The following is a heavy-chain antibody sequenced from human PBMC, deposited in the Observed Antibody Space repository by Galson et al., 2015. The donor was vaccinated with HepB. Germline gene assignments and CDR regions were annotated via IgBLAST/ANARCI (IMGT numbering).Heavy chain of an antibody. Sequence: SLRLSCAASGFNFYNSHMNWIRQAPGKGLEWVSYISRDSNYIFYADSVKGRFTISRDNAKSSLFLQVSSLRADDTALYFCARVDTNHWFLSWGPGTLVTVSS. V-gene: IGHV3-21*01. CDR3: ARVDTNHWFLS. CDR1: GFNFYNSH. D-gene: IGHD2-2*01. J-gene: IGHJ5*01. CDR2: ISRDSNYI.